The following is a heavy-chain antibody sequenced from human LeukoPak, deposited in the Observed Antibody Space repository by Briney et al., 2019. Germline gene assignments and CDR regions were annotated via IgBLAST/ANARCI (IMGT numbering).Heavy chain of an antibody. CDR2: ISSSSSYI. CDR3: ARGYSSSPLGDY. J-gene: IGHJ4*02. V-gene: IGHV3-21*01. D-gene: IGHD6-6*01. Sequence: PGGSLRLSCAASGFTFSSYSMNWVRQAPGKGLEWVSSISSSSSYIYYADSVKGRFTISGDNAKNSLYLQMNSLRAEDTAVYYCARGYSSSPLGDYWGQGTLVTVSS. CDR1: GFTFSSYS.